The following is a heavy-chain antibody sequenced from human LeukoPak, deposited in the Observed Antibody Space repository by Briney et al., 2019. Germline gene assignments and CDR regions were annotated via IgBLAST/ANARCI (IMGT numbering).Heavy chain of an antibody. CDR2: IRYDGSNK. Sequence: GGSLRLSCAASGFAFSSYGIHWVRQAPGKGLEWVAFIRYDGSNKDYVDSVKGRFTISRDNSKNTLYLQMSSLRAEDTAVYYCAKDTSMFYYYGMDVWGQGTTVTVSS. V-gene: IGHV3-30*02. D-gene: IGHD5-18*01. CDR1: GFAFSSYG. CDR3: AKDTSMFYYYGMDV. J-gene: IGHJ6*02.